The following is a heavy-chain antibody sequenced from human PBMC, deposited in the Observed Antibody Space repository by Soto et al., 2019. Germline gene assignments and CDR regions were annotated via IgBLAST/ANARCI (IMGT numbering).Heavy chain of an antibody. J-gene: IGHJ4*02. Sequence: QVQLVESGGGVVQPGRSLRLSCAASGFTFSSYGMHWVRQAPGKGLEWVAVISYDGSNKYYADSVKGRFTISRDNSKNTLYLQMNSLRAEDTAVYYCAKDLIAAAGTGLDYWGKGTLVTVSS. CDR1: GFTFSSYG. CDR3: AKDLIAAAGTGLDY. CDR2: ISYDGSNK. V-gene: IGHV3-30*18. D-gene: IGHD6-13*01.